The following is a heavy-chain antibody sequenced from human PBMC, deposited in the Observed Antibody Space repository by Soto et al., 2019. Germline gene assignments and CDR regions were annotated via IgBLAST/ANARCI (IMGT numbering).Heavy chain of an antibody. Sequence: QVQLQESGPGLLKTSETLSLTCTVSGGSLRSGRYYWSWIRQPPGKGLEWIGYIYHGGATPYNASLKSRVTRSVDTSKNQFFLKVNSVTAADTAVYFCARDSSGRQDYWGQGTPVTVSS. D-gene: IGHD3-22*01. CDR2: IYHGGAT. CDR1: GGSLRSGRYY. CDR3: ARDSSGRQDY. J-gene: IGHJ4*02. V-gene: IGHV4-61*01.